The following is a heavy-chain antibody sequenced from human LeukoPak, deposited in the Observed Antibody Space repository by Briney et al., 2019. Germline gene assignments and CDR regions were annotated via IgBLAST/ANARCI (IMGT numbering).Heavy chain of an antibody. V-gene: IGHV3-74*01. CDR3: ARAEKILRGHDY. CDR1: GFTFSSYW. D-gene: IGHD4-17*01. J-gene: IGHJ4*02. CDR2: INSDGSST. Sequence: GGSLRLSCAASGFTFSSYWMHWVRHAPGKGLVWVSRINSDGSSTSYADSVKGRFTISRDNAKNTLYLQMNSLRAEDTAVYYCARAEKILRGHDYWGQGTLVTVSS.